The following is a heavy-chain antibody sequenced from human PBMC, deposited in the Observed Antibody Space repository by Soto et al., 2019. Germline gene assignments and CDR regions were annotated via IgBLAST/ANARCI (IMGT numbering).Heavy chain of an antibody. J-gene: IGHJ4*02. CDR3: VRDSMIAGRY. Sequence: ASVKVSCKASGYTFTTFDIHWVRQAPGQSPEWMGWINAGNGDTKYSQKLQGRVTITRDTSASTAYMELSSLKSEDTAVYYCVRDSMIAGRYWGQGTVVTVSS. D-gene: IGHD3-22*01. V-gene: IGHV1-3*01. CDR2: INAGNGDT. CDR1: GYTFTTFD.